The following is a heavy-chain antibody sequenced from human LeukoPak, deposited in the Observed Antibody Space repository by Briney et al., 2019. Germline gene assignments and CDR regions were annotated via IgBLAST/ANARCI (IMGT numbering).Heavy chain of an antibody. CDR3: AKGDLSSSGYYWSY. Sequence: GGSLRLSCAASGFTFSNYGMHWVRQAPGKGLEWVAVISYDGSNKYYADSVKGRFTISRDNSKNTLYLQMNSLRAEDTAAYYCAKGDLSSSGYYWSYWGQGTLVTVSS. CDR1: GFTFSNYG. CDR2: ISYDGSNK. J-gene: IGHJ4*02. D-gene: IGHD3-22*01. V-gene: IGHV3-30*18.